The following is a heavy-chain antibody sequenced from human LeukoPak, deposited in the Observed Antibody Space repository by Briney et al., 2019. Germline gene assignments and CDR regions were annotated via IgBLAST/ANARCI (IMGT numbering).Heavy chain of an antibody. D-gene: IGHD6-19*01. V-gene: IGHV1-2*06. CDR3: ARISRAYGSGWYRNFDY. CDR1: GYTFIAYY. J-gene: IGHJ4*02. CDR2: INPNSGGT. Sequence: ASVKVSCKASGYTFIAYYVHWVRQAPGQGLEWMGRINPNSGGTNYAQKFQGRVTMTRDTSISTAYMELSRLRSDDTAVYYCARISRAYGSGWYRNFDYWGQGTLVTVSS.